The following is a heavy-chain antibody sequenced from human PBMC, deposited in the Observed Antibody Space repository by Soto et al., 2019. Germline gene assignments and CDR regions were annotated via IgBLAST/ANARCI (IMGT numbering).Heavy chain of an antibody. CDR2: IYDSGST. CDR1: GDSISRGGYS. Sequence: SETLSLTCAVSGDSISRGGYSWTGIRQPPGKALEWIGNIYDSGSTSYNPSLKSRVTMSVDTSKKQFSLRLRSVTAADTAVYYCVRDGTKTLRDWFDPWGQGISVTVSS. J-gene: IGHJ5*02. D-gene: IGHD1-1*01. CDR3: VRDGTKTLRDWFDP. V-gene: IGHV4-30-2*01.